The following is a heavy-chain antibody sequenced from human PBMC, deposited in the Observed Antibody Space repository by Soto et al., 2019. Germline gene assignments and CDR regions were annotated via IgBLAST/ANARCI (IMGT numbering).Heavy chain of an antibody. CDR1: GFTFSNAW. J-gene: IGHJ5*02. V-gene: IGHV3-48*01. CDR2: ISSSSSTI. D-gene: IGHD6-6*01. CDR3: ARGIGSSSSGICWFDP. Sequence: GGSLRLSCAASGFTFSNAWINWVRQAPGKGLEWVSYISSSSSTIYYADSVKGRFTISRDNAKNSLYLQMNSLRAEDTAVYYCARGIGSSSSGICWFDPWGQGTLVTVSS.